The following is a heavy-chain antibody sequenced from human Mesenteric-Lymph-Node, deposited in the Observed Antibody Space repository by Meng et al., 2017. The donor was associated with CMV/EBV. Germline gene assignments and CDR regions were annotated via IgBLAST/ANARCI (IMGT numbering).Heavy chain of an antibody. CDR2: LPPSGTT. J-gene: IGHJ4*02. V-gene: IGHV4-39*01. D-gene: IGHD3-22*01. CDR3: ARRGNYDSDYSEY. CDR1: VDSFRHRPYY. Sequence: SCPCLVMPSRTLSLSCILSVDSFRHRPYYWPSLRQPPGPSLELFGILPPSGTTYYIPSLKGRLTIFVDTSENLFSLRLTTVTAADTATYYCARRGNYDSDYSEYWCQGTLVTVSS.